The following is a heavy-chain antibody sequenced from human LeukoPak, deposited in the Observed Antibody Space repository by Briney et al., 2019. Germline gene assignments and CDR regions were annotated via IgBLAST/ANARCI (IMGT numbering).Heavy chain of an antibody. D-gene: IGHD1-26*01. Sequence: GGYLRLSCAASGFTFSSYSMNWGRQAPGRGLEWVSSISSSSSYIYYEDSVKGRFTIARDNSTNSLYLQMNSLRAEDTAVYYCAREPGEGSGSYFDYWGQGTLLTVSS. J-gene: IGHJ4*02. CDR2: ISSSSSYI. CDR3: AREPGEGSGSYFDY. V-gene: IGHV3-21*01. CDR1: GFTFSSYS.